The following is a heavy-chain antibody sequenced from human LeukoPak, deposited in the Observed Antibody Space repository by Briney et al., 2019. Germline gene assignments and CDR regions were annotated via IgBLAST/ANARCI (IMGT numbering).Heavy chain of an antibody. D-gene: IGHD6-13*01. CDR3: ARDLFNQHLVLPFDY. J-gene: IGHJ4*02. Sequence: PGGSLRLSCAASGFTFSSYSMNSVRQAPGKGLEWVSYISPSSSTIYYADSVKGRFTISRDNAKNSLYLQMNSLRDEDTAVYYCARDLFNQHLVLPFDYWGQGTLVTVSS. CDR2: ISPSSSTI. V-gene: IGHV3-48*02. CDR1: GFTFSSYS.